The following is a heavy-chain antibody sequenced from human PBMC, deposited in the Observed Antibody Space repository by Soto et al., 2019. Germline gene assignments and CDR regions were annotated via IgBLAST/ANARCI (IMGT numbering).Heavy chain of an antibody. D-gene: IGHD6-13*01. V-gene: IGHV3-23*01. Sequence: GGSLRLSCAASGFTFSSYAMSWVRQAPGKGLEWVSAISGSGGSTYYADSVKGRFTISRDNSKNTLYLQMNSLRAEDTAVYYCAKVVLRGVRRSSWYYQGMDVWGQGTTVTVSS. J-gene: IGHJ6*02. CDR1: GFTFSSYA. CDR2: ISGSGGST. CDR3: AKVVLRGVRRSSWYYQGMDV.